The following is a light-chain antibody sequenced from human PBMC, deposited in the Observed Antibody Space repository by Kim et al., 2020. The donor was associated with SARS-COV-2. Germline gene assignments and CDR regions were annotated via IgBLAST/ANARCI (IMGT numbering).Light chain of an antibody. J-gene: IGKJ1*01. CDR1: QSIKSD. V-gene: IGKV3-15*01. CDR2: GAS. CDR3: QQYNKWPRT. Sequence: EIVMTQSPATLSVSPGEGATLSCTASQSIKSDLAWYQQKPGQAPRLLISGASTRATGIPARFSGGGSGTDFTLTISSLQSEDFAVYYCQQYNKWPRTFGQGTKVDIK.